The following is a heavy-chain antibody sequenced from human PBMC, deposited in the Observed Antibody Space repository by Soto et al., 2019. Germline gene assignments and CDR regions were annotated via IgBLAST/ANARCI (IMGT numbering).Heavy chain of an antibody. V-gene: IGHV3-49*04. D-gene: IGHD3-3*01. Sequence: GGSLRLSCAASGFTFGDYAMSWVRQAPGKGLEWVGFIRSKAYGGTTEYAASVKGRFTISRDDSKSIAYLQMNSLKTEDTAVYYCTRDYAANYDFWSGYYYYYGMDVWGQGTTVTVSS. CDR3: TRDYAANYDFWSGYYYYYGMDV. CDR1: GFTFGDYA. J-gene: IGHJ6*02. CDR2: IRSKAYGGTT.